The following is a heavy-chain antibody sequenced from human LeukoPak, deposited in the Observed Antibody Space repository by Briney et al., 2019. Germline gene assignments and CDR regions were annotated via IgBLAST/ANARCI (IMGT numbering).Heavy chain of an antibody. CDR1: GDSISSDDYY. J-gene: IGHJ4*02. D-gene: IGHD1-26*01. CDR3: ARESGSYLYDY. V-gene: IGHV4-61*02. CDR2: FSASGNS. Sequence: SETLSLTCTVSGDSISSDDYYWSWIRQPAGKGLEWIGRFSASGNSNYNPSLKSRLTISVDTSKNPFSLKLTSVTAADTAVYYCARESGSYLYDYWGQGTLVTVSS.